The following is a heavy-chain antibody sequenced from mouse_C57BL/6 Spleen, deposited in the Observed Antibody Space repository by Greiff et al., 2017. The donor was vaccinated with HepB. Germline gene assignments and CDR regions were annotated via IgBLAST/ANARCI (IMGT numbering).Heavy chain of an antibody. CDR1: GFSLSTSGMG. J-gene: IGHJ4*01. D-gene: IGHD1-1*01. Sequence: QVTLKVSGPGILQSSQTLSLTCSFSGFSLSTSGMGVSWIRQPSGKGLEWLAHIYWDDDKRYNPSLKSRLTISKDTSRNQVFLKITSVDTADTATYYCARKGYYGSSSYYAMDYWGQGTSVTVSS. CDR3: ARKGYYGSSSYYAMDY. V-gene: IGHV8-12*01. CDR2: IYWDDDK.